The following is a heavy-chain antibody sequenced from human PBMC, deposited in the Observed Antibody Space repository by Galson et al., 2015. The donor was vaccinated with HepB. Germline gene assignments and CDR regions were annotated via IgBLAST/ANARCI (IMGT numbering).Heavy chain of an antibody. CDR1: GYSFTCYW. Sequence: QSGAEVKKPGESLRISCKGSGYSFTCYWISWVRQMPGKGLEWMGRIDPSDSYTNYSPSFQGHVTISADKSISTAYLQWSSLKASDTAMYYCARQKTNYYDSSGYYSGEYFQHWGQGTLVTVSS. V-gene: IGHV5-10-1*01. J-gene: IGHJ1*01. CDR3: ARQKTNYYDSSGYYSGEYFQH. D-gene: IGHD3-22*01. CDR2: IDPSDSYT.